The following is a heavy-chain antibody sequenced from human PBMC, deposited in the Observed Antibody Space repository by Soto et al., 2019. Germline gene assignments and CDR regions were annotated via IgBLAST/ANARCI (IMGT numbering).Heavy chain of an antibody. V-gene: IGHV1-46*01. J-gene: IGHJ6*03. CDR2: INPSGGST. CDR3: ALLRTPIAAWDYYYYMDV. CDR1: GYTFTSYY. Sequence: ASVKVSCKASGYTFTSYYMHWVRQAPGQGLEWMGIINPSGGSTSYAQKFQGRVTMTRDTSTSTVYMELSSLRSEDTAVYYCALLRTPIAAWDYYYYMDVWGKGTTVNVSS. D-gene: IGHD6-6*01.